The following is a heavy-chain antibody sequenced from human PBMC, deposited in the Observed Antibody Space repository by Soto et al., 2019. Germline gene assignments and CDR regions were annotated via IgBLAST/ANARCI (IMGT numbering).Heavy chain of an antibody. CDR1: GFTFDDYA. V-gene: IGHV3-9*01. CDR2: ISWYSGNI. CDR3: AKDRVATYSNGEYFQH. D-gene: IGHD4-4*01. J-gene: IGHJ1*01. Sequence: EVQLVESGGGLVQPGRSLRLSCAASGFTFDDYAMHWVRQAPGKGLEWVSGISWYSGNIGYAESVKGRFTISRDNAKNSLYLEMKSLRAEDTALYYCAKDRVATYSNGEYFQHWGQGTLVTVSS.